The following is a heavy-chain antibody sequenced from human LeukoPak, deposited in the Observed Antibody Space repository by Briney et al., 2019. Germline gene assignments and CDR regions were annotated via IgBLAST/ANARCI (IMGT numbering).Heavy chain of an antibody. D-gene: IGHD2-15*01. Sequence: SETLSLTCTVSGVSISSSNSYWGWIRQPPGKGLEWIGSIYYSGNTYYNASLKSQVSISIDTSKNQFSLRLTSVTAADTAVYYCARVNIVVVVAATSYFDYWGQGTLVTVSS. CDR3: ARVNIVVVVAATSYFDY. CDR2: IYYSGNT. CDR1: GVSISSSNSY. J-gene: IGHJ4*02. V-gene: IGHV4-39*01.